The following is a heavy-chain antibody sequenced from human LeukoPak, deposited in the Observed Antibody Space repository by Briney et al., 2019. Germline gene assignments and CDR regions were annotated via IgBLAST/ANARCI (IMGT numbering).Heavy chain of an antibody. CDR1: GDSVSTNSAA. J-gene: IGHJ4*02. CDR2: TYYRSKYYF. CDR3: ARERLHDYSRTLDY. Sequence: SQTLSLTCAISGDSVSTNSAAWNWIRPSPSRGLEWLGRTYYRSKYYFDYAVSVKSRITINPATSKNQFSLQLSSVTPEDTAVYYCARERLHDYSRTLDYWGQGTLVTVSS. D-gene: IGHD4-11*01. V-gene: IGHV6-1*01.